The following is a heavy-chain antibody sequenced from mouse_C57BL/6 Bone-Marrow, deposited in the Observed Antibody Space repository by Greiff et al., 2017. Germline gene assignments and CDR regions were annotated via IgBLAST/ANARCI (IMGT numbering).Heavy chain of an antibody. Sequence: QVQLQQSGAELARPGASVKLSCKASGYTFTSYGISWVKQRPGQGLEWIGEIYPRSGNTYYNEKFKGKATLPADKSSSTAYMELRSLTSEDSAVYFCARNYGRRLFAYWGQGTLVTVSA. V-gene: IGHV1-81*01. CDR1: GYTFTSYG. CDR2: IYPRSGNT. D-gene: IGHD1-1*01. CDR3: ARNYGRRLFAY. J-gene: IGHJ3*01.